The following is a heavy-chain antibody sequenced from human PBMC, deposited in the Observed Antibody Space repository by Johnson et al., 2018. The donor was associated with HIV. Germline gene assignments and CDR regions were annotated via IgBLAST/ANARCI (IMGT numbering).Heavy chain of an antibody. CDR2: ISSSGSTI. J-gene: IGHJ3*01. CDR3: AKDYHAGSRDAFDF. V-gene: IGHV3-11*01. Sequence: QVQLVESGGGVVQPGGSLRLSCEASGFTFSDHYMDWVRQAPGKGLEWVSYISSSGSTIYYADSVKGRFTISRDNSKNKLYLQMNSLRAEDTAIYYCAKDYHAGSRDAFDFWGQGTIVTVSS. D-gene: IGHD2-2*01. CDR1: GFTFSDHY.